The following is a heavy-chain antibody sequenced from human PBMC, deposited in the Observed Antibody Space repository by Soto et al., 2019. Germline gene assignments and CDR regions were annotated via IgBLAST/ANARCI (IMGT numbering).Heavy chain of an antibody. CDR3: ARGYYYGSGSYSAENYYYGMDV. Sequence: ASVKLCCKASGYTFTGYYMHWVRQAPGQGLEWMGWINPNSGGTNYAQKVQGRVTMTRDTSISTAYMELSRLRSDDTAVYYCARGYYYGSGSYSAENYYYGMDVWGQGTTVTVSS. CDR2: INPNSGGT. V-gene: IGHV1-2*02. D-gene: IGHD3-10*01. CDR1: GYTFTGYY. J-gene: IGHJ6*02.